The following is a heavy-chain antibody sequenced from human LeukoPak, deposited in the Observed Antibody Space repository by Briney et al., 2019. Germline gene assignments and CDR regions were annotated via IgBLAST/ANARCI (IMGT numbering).Heavy chain of an antibody. CDR3: ASGQGYSYGYSVSWNWFDP. J-gene: IGHJ5*02. D-gene: IGHD5-18*01. CDR1: GGCFSGYY. Sequence: SETLSLTCAVYGGCFSGYYCSWIRQPPGKGREWIWEINHIGSTNDNPYLKSRVTISVDTSKNQFSLQLSSVTAADPAVYYCASGQGYSYGYSVSWNWFDPWGQGTLVTVSS. V-gene: IGHV4-34*01. CDR2: INHIGST.